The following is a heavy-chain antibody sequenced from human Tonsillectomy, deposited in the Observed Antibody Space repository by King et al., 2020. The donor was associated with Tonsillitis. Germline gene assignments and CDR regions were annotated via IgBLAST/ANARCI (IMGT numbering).Heavy chain of an antibody. V-gene: IGHV3-23*03. CDR2: IYSGGSST. CDR3: ATDAVWFADLYYYYAMDV. J-gene: IGHJ6*02. Sequence: QLVQSGGGLVQPGGSLRLPCAASGFTFTTYAMNWVRQAPGKGLEWVSVIYSGGSSTYYADSVKGRFTISRDNSKNTLYLQMNSLRAEDTAVYYCATDAVWFADLYYYYAMDVWGQGTTVTVSS. CDR1: GFTFTTYA. D-gene: IGHD3-10*01.